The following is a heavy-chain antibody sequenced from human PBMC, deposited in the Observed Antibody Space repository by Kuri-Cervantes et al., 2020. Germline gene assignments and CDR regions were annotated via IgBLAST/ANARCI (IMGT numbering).Heavy chain of an antibody. V-gene: IGHV1-8*01. Sequence: ASVKVSCKASGYTFASYDINWVRQATGQGLEWMGWMNPNSGNTGYAQKFQGRVTMTRNTSISTAYMELRSLRSDDTAVYYCARGYYDSSGYYYPYYYYGMDVWGQGTTVTVSS. D-gene: IGHD3-22*01. J-gene: IGHJ6*02. CDR2: MNPNSGNT. CDR1: GYTFASYD. CDR3: ARGYYDSSGYYYPYYYYGMDV.